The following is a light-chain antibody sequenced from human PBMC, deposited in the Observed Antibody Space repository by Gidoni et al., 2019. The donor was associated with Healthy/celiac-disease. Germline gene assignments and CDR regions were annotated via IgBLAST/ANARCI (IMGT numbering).Light chain of an antibody. CDR3: QAWDSSTAV. CDR1: KLGDKY. Sequence: ELTQPPSVSVSPGQTASITCSGDKLGDKYACWYQQKPGQSPVLVIYQDSKRPSGNPERFSGSNSGNTATLTISGTQAMDEADYYCQAWDSSTAVFGGGTKLTVL. V-gene: IGLV3-1*01. J-gene: IGLJ2*01. CDR2: QDS.